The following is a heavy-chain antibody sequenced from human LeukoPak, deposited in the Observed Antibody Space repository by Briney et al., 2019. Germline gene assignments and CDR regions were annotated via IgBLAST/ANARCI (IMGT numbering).Heavy chain of an antibody. J-gene: IGHJ4*02. V-gene: IGHV3-21*01. CDR1: GFTFSSYS. CDR2: ISSSSSYI. D-gene: IGHD1-26*01. CDR3: ARDASGSYAMI. Sequence: GGSLRLSCAASGFTFSSYSMNWVRQAPGKGLEWVSFISSSSSYIYYADSVKGRLTISRDNAKNSLYLQMNSLRAEDTAVYYCARDASGSYAMIWGQGTLVTVSS.